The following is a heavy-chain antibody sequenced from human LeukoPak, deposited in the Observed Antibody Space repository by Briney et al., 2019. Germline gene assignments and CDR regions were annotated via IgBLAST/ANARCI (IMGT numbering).Heavy chain of an antibody. V-gene: IGHV1-2*06. CDR3: ARADAFDI. Sequence: ASVKVSCKASGYTFTGYYIHWMRQAPGQGLEWMGRINPNSGGTNYAQKFQGRVTMARDKSISTAYMELSRLTSDDTATYYCARADAFDIWGQGTMVTVSS. CDR1: GYTFTGYY. CDR2: INPNSGGT. J-gene: IGHJ3*02.